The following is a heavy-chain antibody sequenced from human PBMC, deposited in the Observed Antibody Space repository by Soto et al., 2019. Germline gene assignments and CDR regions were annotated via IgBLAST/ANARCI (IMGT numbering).Heavy chain of an antibody. J-gene: IGHJ4*02. V-gene: IGHV3-30*18. Sequence: QVQLVESGGGVVQPGRSLRLSCAASGITFSSYGMHWVRQAPGKGLEWVAVISYDGSNKYYADSVKGRFTISRDNSKNTLYLQMNSLRAEDTAVYYCAKDMYYYDSSGYYFDYWGQGTLVTVSS. CDR1: GITFSSYG. CDR2: ISYDGSNK. D-gene: IGHD3-22*01. CDR3: AKDMYYYDSSGYYFDY.